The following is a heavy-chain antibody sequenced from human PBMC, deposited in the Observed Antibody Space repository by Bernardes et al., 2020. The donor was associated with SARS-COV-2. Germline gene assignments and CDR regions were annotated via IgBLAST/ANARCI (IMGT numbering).Heavy chain of an antibody. CDR2: IGGSGGSP. J-gene: IGHJ4*02. CDR1: GFNFNSFD. D-gene: IGHD7-27*01. Sequence: GGSLRLSCVASGFNFNSFDMIWVRQAPGKGLEFVSSIGGSGGSPVYADSVKGRFTISSDNSKDTLYLQMNSLRAEDTAIYYCGRDTNWGSGYWGPGALVTVSS. V-gene: IGHV3-23*01. CDR3: GRDTNWGSGY.